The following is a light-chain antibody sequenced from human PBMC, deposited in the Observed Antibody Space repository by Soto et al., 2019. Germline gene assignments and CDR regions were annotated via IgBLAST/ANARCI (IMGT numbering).Light chain of an antibody. CDR3: QQYGSSPRT. Sequence: ENVLTQSPGTLSLSPGERATLSCRASQSVSSSYLAWYQQKPGQAPRLLIYDASSRATGIPDRFSGSGSGTDLTLTISRLEPEDFAVYFCQQYGSSPRTFGQGTKVDIK. CDR1: QSVSSSY. J-gene: IGKJ1*01. CDR2: DAS. V-gene: IGKV3-20*01.